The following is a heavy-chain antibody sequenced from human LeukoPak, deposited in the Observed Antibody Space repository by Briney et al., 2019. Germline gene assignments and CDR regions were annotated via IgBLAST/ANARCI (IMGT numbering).Heavy chain of an antibody. J-gene: IGHJ4*02. CDR1: GITLSYYS. CDR2: ISSSSSYI. V-gene: IGHV3-21*01. CDR3: ARGVGGKWELLGPVDY. D-gene: IGHD1-26*01. Sequence: GGSLRLSRAASGITLSYYSMNWVRQAPGKGLEWVSSISSSSSYIYYADSVKGRSTISRDNAKNSLYLQMNSLRAEDTAVYYCARGVGGKWELLGPVDYWGQGTLVTVSS.